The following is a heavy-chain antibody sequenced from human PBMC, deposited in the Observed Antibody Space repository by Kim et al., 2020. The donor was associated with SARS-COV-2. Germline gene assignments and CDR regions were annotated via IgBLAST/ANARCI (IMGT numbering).Heavy chain of an antibody. V-gene: IGHV3-23*03. D-gene: IGHD6-13*01. J-gene: IGHJ4*02. Sequence: GGSLRLSCAASGFTFSDHAMSWVRQAPGKGLEWVSVIYSGGSPTYYADSVKGRFTISRDNSRNTLYLQMNNLGAEDTAMYYCASEVGGSWYAYWGQGTLVTVSS. CDR3: ASEVGGSWYAY. CDR1: GFTFSDHA. CDR2: IYSGGSPT.